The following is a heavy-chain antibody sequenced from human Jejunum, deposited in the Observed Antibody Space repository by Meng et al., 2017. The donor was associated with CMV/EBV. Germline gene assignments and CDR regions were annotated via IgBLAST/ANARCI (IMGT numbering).Heavy chain of an antibody. Sequence: SLKISCAASGFTFSSYWMSWVRQAPGKGLEWVANIAQDGSEEYYVDSVKGRFTISRDNANNSLYLQMNSLRGEDTAVYYCGRSGGLWGQGTLVTVSS. J-gene: IGHJ4*02. V-gene: IGHV3-7*01. CDR1: GFTFSSYW. D-gene: IGHD1-26*01. CDR2: IAQDGSEE. CDR3: GRSGGL.